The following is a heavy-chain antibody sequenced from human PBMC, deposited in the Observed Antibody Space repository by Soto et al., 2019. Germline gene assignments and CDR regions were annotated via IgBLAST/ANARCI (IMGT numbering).Heavy chain of an antibody. CDR3: AREAQVAAARAQTLFDL. J-gene: IGHJ5*02. Sequence: GQGRKWVGISNPSGGSTSYAQKFQGRVTMTRDTSTSTVYMELSSLRSEDTAVYYCAREAQVAAARAQTLFDLWGQGTVVTVSS. V-gene: IGHV1-46*01. CDR2: SNPSGGST. D-gene: IGHD6-13*01.